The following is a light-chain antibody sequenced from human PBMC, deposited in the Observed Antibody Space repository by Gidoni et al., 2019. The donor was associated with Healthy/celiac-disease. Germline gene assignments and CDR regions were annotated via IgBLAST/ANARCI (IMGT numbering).Light chain of an antibody. CDR1: SSDVGGYNY. J-gene: IGLJ3*02. CDR3: RSYTSSSTLV. Sequence: SALTQPASVSGSPGQSITISCTGTSSDVGGYNYVSWYQQHPGKAPKLMIYEVSNRPSGVSNRFSGSKSGNTASLTISGLQAEDEADYYCRSYTSSSTLVFGGGTKLTVL. V-gene: IGLV2-14*01. CDR2: EVS.